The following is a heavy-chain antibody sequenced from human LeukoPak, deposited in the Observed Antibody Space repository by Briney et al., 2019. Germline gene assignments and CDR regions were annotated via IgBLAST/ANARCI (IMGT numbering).Heavy chain of an antibody. CDR3: ARDNERQWLV. CDR1: GHSVSSLSAA. V-gene: IGHV6-1*01. D-gene: IGHD6-19*01. CDR2: TYYRSKWYN. Sequence: SQTLSLTCAISGHSVSSLSAAWHWVRQSPSRGLEWLGRTYYRSKWYNEYAMSVRSRISINADISKNSFSLQLNSVTPEDTAVYYCARDNERQWLVWGQGTLVTVSS. J-gene: IGHJ4*02.